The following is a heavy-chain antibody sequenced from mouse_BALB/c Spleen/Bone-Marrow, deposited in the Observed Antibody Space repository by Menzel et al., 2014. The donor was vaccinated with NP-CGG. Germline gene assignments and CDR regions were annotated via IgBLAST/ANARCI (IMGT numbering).Heavy chain of an antibody. CDR2: IYPGAVYT. J-gene: IGHJ4*01. CDR3: AVHGEAMDY. V-gene: IGHV1-63*02. Sequence: VQLQQSGAELVRPGTSVKMSCKAAGYTFXNYWIGWVKQRPGRGLEWIGDIYPGAVYTNYNEKFKGKATLTADTSSSTAYMQLSSLTSEDSAIYYCAVHGEAMDYWGQGTSVTVSS. CDR1: GYTFXNYW.